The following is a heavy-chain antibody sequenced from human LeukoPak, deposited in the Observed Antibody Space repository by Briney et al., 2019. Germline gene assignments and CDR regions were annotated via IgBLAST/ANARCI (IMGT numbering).Heavy chain of an antibody. D-gene: IGHD3-16*01. CDR1: GGSINSYY. Sequence: SETLSLTCTVSGGSINSYYWNWIRQPPGKGLEWIGYMYYSGSTNYNPSLKSRVTISVDTSKNQLSLKLSSVTAADTAVYYCARGNYDYVWGGIDYWGQGTLVTVSS. V-gene: IGHV4-59*08. J-gene: IGHJ4*02. CDR2: MYYSGST. CDR3: ARGNYDYVWGGIDY.